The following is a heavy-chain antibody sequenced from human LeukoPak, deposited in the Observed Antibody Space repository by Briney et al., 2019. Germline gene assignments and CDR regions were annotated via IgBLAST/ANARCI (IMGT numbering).Heavy chain of an antibody. CDR2: IKQDGSEK. D-gene: IGHD3-3*01. V-gene: IGHV3-7*01. CDR1: GFTFSSYW. J-gene: IGHJ5*02. CDR3: AREHDYDFWSGSPFDP. Sequence: GGSLRLSCAASGFTFSSYWMSWVRQAPGKGLEWVANIKQDGSEKYYVDSVKGRFTISRDNAKNSLYLQMNSLRAEDTAVYYCAREHDYDFWSGSPFDPWGQGTLVTVSS.